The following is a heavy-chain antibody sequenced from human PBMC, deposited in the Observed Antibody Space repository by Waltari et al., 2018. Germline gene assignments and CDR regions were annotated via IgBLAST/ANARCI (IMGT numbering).Heavy chain of an antibody. CDR2: ISAYSGKT. D-gene: IGHD3-3*01. J-gene: IGHJ4*02. CDR3: ARYYDFWGGFSSFDY. Sequence: QVQLVQSGPAVKKPGASVKVSCKTSGYTFINYGISWVRQAPGQGLEWMGWISAYSGKTDFTQKFQGRLTMTTDTSTNTGYMELTSLTSDDTAVYYCARYYDFWGGFSSFDYWGQGTLVTVSS. CDR1: GYTFINYG. V-gene: IGHV1-18*01.